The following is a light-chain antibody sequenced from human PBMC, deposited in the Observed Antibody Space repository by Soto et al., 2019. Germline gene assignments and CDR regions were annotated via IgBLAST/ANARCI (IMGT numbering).Light chain of an antibody. CDR2: GSS. V-gene: IGKV1-12*01. CDR1: QGVSDW. J-gene: IGKJ1*01. CDR3: QKANSYPWK. Sequence: DIQMTQSPSSVSASVVDSVTITFRASQGVSDWVAWYQQKPGEAPKLLIYGSSSLLSGVPSRFSGTRSGTDFTLTISSLQPEDFATYYCQKANSYPWKFGQGTKVDIK.